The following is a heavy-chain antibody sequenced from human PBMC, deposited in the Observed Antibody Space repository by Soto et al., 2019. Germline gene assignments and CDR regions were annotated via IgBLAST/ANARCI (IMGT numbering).Heavy chain of an antibody. D-gene: IGHD3-3*01. V-gene: IGHV3-21*01. Sequence: GGSLRLSCAASGFTFSSYSMNWVRQAPGKGLEWVSSISSSSSYIYYADSVKGRFTISRDNAKNSLYLQMNSLRAEDTAVYYCARAPYDFWSGYQFDYWGQGTLVTVSS. CDR1: GFTFSSYS. CDR3: ARAPYDFWSGYQFDY. J-gene: IGHJ4*02. CDR2: ISSSSSYI.